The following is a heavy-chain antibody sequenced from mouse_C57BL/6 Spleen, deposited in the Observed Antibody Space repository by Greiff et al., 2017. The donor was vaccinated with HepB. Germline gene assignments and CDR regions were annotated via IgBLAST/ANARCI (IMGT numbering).Heavy chain of an antibody. V-gene: IGHV1-69*01. CDR1: GYTFTSYW. CDR3: ARWDYYGSSAGDY. J-gene: IGHJ2*01. D-gene: IGHD1-1*01. CDR2: IDPSDSYT. Sequence: QVQLKQPGAELVMPGASVKLSCKASGYTFTSYWMHWVKQRPGQGLEWIGEIDPSDSYTNYNQKFKGKSTLTVDKSSSTAYMQLRSLTSEDSAVYYCARWDYYGSSAGDYWGQGTTLTVSS.